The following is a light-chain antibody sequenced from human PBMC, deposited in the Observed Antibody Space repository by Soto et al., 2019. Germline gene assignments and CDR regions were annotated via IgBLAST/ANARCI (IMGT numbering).Light chain of an antibody. V-gene: IGLV1-44*01. CDR1: SSNIGSNT. Sequence: QSVLTQPPSASGTPGQRVTMSCSGGSSNIGSNTVSWYQHLPGTAPQLLIYSDTQRASVVADRFSGTKSGTSAALAISGLQSDDEANYYCVAWDGRLNGALFGTGTKVTVL. CDR2: SDT. CDR3: VAWDGRLNGAL. J-gene: IGLJ1*01.